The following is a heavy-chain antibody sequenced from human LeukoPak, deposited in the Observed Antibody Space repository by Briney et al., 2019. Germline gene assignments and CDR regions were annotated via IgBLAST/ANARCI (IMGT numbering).Heavy chain of an antibody. CDR3: ARGRYSGYADDAFDI. V-gene: IGHV1-2*02. J-gene: IGHJ3*02. Sequence: ASVKVSCKASGYTFTGYYMHWVGQAPGQGLEWMGWINPNSGGTNYAQKFQGRVTMTRDTSISTAYMELSRLRSDDTAVYYCARGRYSGYADDAFDIWGQGTMVTVSS. CDR1: GYTFTGYY. CDR2: INPNSGGT. D-gene: IGHD5-12*01.